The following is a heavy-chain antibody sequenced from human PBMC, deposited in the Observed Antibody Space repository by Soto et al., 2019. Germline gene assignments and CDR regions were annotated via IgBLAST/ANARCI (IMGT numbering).Heavy chain of an antibody. V-gene: IGHV1-8*01. Sequence: SVEVSWEDWGYGLNSKDGNWEREATGQGLEWMGWMNPNSGNTGYAQKFQGRVTMTRNTSISTAYMELSSLRSEDTAVYYCARGRRAVNNAFDIWGQGTMAPGSS. CDR2: MNPNSGNT. J-gene: IGHJ3*02. CDR1: GYGLNSKD. D-gene: IGHD6-19*01. CDR3: ARGRRAVNNAFDI.